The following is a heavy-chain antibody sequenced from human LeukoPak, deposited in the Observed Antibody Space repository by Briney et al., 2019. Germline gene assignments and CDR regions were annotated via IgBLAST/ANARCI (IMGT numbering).Heavy chain of an antibody. CDR3: ARAGQQRPLDY. CDR2: ISTSGST. J-gene: IGHJ4*01. D-gene: IGHD6-25*01. V-gene: IGHV4-4*07. Sequence: PSETLSLTCTVSGGSISGYYWSWIRQPAGMGLEWIGRISTSGSTHYSPSLKSRVTMSVDTSRNQFSLNLSSVAAADTAVYYCARAGQQRPLDYWGRGTLVTVSS. CDR1: GGSISGYY.